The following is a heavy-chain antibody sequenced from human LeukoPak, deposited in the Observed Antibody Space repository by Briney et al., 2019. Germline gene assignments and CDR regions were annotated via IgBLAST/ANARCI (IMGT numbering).Heavy chain of an antibody. D-gene: IGHD3-10*01. V-gene: IGHV3-66*01. Sequence: GGSLRLSCAASGYPFSGSVIHWVRQAPGKGLEWVSVIYSGGSTYYADSVKDRFTISRDNSKNMLYLQMNSLRAEDTAVYYCARGGDSLHYWGQGTLVTVSS. J-gene: IGHJ4*02. CDR2: IYSGGST. CDR3: ARGGDSLHY. CDR1: GYPFSGSV.